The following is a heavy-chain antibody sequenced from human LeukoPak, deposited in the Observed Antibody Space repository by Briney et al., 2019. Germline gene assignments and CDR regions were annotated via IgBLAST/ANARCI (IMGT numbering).Heavy chain of an antibody. CDR3: ARLRPSTRGYSYGPFDY. D-gene: IGHD5-18*01. Sequence: ASVKVSCKASGYTFTGYYMHWVRQAPGQGLEWMGWINPNSGGTNYAQKFRGRVTMTRDTSISTAYMELSRLRSDDTAVYYCARLRPSTRGYSYGPFDYWGQGTLVTVSS. J-gene: IGHJ4*02. CDR1: GYTFTGYY. V-gene: IGHV1-2*02. CDR2: INPNSGGT.